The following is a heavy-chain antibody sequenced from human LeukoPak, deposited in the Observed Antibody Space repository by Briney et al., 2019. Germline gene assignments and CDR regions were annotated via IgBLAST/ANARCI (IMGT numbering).Heavy chain of an antibody. J-gene: IGHJ6*02. V-gene: IGHV1-2*06. D-gene: IGHD1-1*01. Sequence: ASVKVSCKGSGYTFTGYYMHWVRQAPGQGLEWMGRINPNSGGTNYAQKLQGRVTMTTDTSTSTAYMELRSLRSDDTAVYYCARVPGTTTGGYYYYYGMDVWGQGTTVTVSS. CDR1: GYTFTGYY. CDR2: INPNSGGT. CDR3: ARVPGTTTGGYYYYYGMDV.